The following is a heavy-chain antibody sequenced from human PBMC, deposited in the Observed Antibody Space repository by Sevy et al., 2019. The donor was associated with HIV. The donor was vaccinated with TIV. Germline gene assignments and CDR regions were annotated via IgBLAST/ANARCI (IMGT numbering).Heavy chain of an antibody. CDR2: IYSGGSK. V-gene: IGHV3-53*01. CDR3: ARDYRIQLWSHNYGMDV. CDR1: GFTVSSNY. D-gene: IGHD5-18*01. J-gene: IGHJ6*02. Sequence: GGSLRLSCAASGFTVSSNYMSWVRQAPGKGLEWVSVIYSGGSKYYADSVKGRFTISRDNSKNTLYLQMNSVRDEDTAVYDCARDYRIQLWSHNYGMDVWGQGTTVTVSS.